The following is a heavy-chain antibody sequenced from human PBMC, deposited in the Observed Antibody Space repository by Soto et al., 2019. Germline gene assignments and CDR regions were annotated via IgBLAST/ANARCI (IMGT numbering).Heavy chain of an antibody. J-gene: IGHJ6*02. CDR1: GFIFTSYG. V-gene: IGHV3-30*03. CDR2: ILHDGSAE. D-gene: IGHD4-4*01. Sequence: LSLSCAASGFIFTSYGMHWVRQAPGKGLEWMALILHDGSAEYYADSVKGRFTISRDNSKNTLYLQMNSLTAEDTAVYYCARSRDGYSFYFYYGMDGWGQGTTVTVSS. CDR3: ARSRDGYSFYFYYGMDG.